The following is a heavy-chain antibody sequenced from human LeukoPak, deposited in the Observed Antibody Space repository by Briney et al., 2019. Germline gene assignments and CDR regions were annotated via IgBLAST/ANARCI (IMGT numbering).Heavy chain of an antibody. V-gene: IGHV3-7*01. Sequence: RGSLRLSCAASGFTFNNYWMSWVRQAPGKGLQWVANIKSDGSERFYVDSVKGRFSISRDNTKKSLYLQMNSLRGEDTGVYYCARGDSSENGDYVDAFDIWGRGTTVIVSS. D-gene: IGHD4-17*01. CDR3: ARGDSSENGDYVDAFDI. CDR1: GFTFNNYW. CDR2: IKSDGSER. J-gene: IGHJ3*02.